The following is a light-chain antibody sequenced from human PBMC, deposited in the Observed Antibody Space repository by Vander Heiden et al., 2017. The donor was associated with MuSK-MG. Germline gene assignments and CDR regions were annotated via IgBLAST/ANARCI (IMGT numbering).Light chain of an antibody. V-gene: IGKV1-9*01. CDR1: QGISSY. J-gene: IGKJ2*01. CDR3: QQLNSYPHT. CDR2: AAS. Sequence: DIQLTQSPSFLSASVGDGVTITCRASQGISSYLAWYQQKPGKAPKLLIYAASTLQSGVPSRFSGSGSGTEFTLTISSLQPEDFATYYCQQLNSYPHTFGQGTKLEIK.